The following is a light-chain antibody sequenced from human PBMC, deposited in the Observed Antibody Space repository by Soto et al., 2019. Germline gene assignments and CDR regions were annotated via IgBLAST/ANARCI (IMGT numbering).Light chain of an antibody. CDR2: DAS. V-gene: IGKV3-11*01. CDR1: QSVSSY. CDR3: QQRSSWPGT. Sequence: EIVLTQSPATLSLSLGERATLSCRASQSVSSYLAWFQQKPGQAPRLLIYDASNRATGVPARFSGSGSRTDFTLTISSLEPEDFAVYYCQQRSSWPGTFGQGTRLEIK. J-gene: IGKJ5*01.